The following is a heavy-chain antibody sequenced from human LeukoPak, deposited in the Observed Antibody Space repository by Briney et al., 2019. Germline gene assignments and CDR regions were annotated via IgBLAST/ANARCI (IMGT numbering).Heavy chain of an antibody. CDR2: IYYSGST. Sequence: ASETLSLTCTVSGGSISSGGYYWSWIRQHPGKGLEWIGYIYYSGSTNYNPSLKSRVTISVDTSKNQFSLKLNSVTAADTAVYYCARLKLWGTNWFDPWGQGTLVTVSS. CDR3: ARLKLWGTNWFDP. CDR1: GGSISSGGYY. J-gene: IGHJ5*02. V-gene: IGHV4-61*08. D-gene: IGHD2-21*01.